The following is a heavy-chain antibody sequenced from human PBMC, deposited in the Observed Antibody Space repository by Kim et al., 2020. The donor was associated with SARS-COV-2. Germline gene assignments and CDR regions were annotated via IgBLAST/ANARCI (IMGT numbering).Heavy chain of an antibody. Sequence: ASVKVSCKASGYTFTGYYMHWVRQAPGQGLEWMGWINPNSGGTNYAQKFQGRVTMTRDTSISTAYMELSRLRSDDTAVYYCAGYCSSTSCYLGNWFDPWGQRTLVTVSS. CDR2: INPNSGGT. J-gene: IGHJ5*02. D-gene: IGHD2-2*01. V-gene: IGHV1-2*02. CDR3: AGYCSSTSCYLGNWFDP. CDR1: GYTFTGYY.